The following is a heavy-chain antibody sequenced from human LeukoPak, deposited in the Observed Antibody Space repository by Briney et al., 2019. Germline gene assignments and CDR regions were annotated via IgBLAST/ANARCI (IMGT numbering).Heavy chain of an antibody. J-gene: IGHJ4*02. CDR2: ISSSGSTI. D-gene: IGHD3-10*01. Sequence: GGSLRLSCAASGFTFSSYGMHWVRQAPGKGLEWVSYISSSGSTIYYADSVKGRFTISRDNAKNSLYLQMNSLRAEDTAVYYCARRDYYGSGSPYWGQGTLATVSS. CDR3: ARRDYYGSGSPY. V-gene: IGHV3-48*04. CDR1: GFTFSSYG.